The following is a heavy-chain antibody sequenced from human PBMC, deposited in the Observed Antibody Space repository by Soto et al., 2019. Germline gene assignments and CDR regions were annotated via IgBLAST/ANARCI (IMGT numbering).Heavy chain of an antibody. D-gene: IGHD2-2*01. Sequence: QPGGSLRLSCAASGFTFSSYWMHWVRQAPGKGLVWVSRINSDGSSTSYADSVKGRFTISRDNAKNTLYLQMNSLRAEDTTVYYCARGPRGYCSSTSCYDPDYYYYYYKDVWGKGTTVTAP. CDR1: GFTFSSYW. CDR3: ARGPRGYCSSTSCYDPDYYYYYYKDV. J-gene: IGHJ6*03. CDR2: INSDGSST. V-gene: IGHV3-74*01.